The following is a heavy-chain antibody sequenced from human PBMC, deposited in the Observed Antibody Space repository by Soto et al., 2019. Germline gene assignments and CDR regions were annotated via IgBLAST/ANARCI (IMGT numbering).Heavy chain of an antibody. CDR1: GYTFATYG. CDR3: ARARAEYSSSFSYYFDS. Sequence: QVQLVQSGSEVKKPGASVRVSCKTSGYTFATYGITWVRQAPGQGREWVAWISVYSGDTNYAQKVQGRVTLTRDTFTRTAYMELRSLSSDDTAVYYCARARAEYSSSFSYYFDSWGQGTLVTVS. D-gene: IGHD6-6*01. J-gene: IGHJ4*02. CDR2: ISVYSGDT. V-gene: IGHV1-18*01.